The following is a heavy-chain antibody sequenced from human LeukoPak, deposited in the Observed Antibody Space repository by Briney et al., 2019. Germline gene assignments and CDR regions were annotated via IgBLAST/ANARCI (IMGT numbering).Heavy chain of an antibody. CDR3: ARELYSSSWYNYYYYYGMDV. CDR1: GFTFSDYY. Sequence: GGSLRLSCAASGFTFSDYYMSWIRQAPGKGLEWVSYISSSGSTIYYADSEKGRFTISGDNAKNSLYLQMNSLRAEDTAVYYCARELYSSSWYNYYYYYGMDVWGQGTTVTVSS. D-gene: IGHD6-13*01. CDR2: ISSSGSTI. V-gene: IGHV3-11*01. J-gene: IGHJ6*02.